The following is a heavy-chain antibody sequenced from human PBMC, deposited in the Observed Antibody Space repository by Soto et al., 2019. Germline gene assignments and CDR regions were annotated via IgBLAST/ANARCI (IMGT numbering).Heavy chain of an antibody. Sequence: LGGSLRLSCAASGFTFSSYAMSWVRQAPGKGLQWVSAISGGGDFTYHADPVKGRFTISRDNSKNTLFLQINSLRSEDTAKYYCAKQGAAAANSPFENWGQGTPDTVSS. CDR1: GFTFSSYA. CDR3: AKQGAAAANSPFEN. D-gene: IGHD6-13*01. V-gene: IGHV3-23*01. CDR2: ISGGGDFT. J-gene: IGHJ4*02.